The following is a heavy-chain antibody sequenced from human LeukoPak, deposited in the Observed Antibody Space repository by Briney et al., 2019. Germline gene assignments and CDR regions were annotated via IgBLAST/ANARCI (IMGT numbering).Heavy chain of an antibody. CDR1: GFTFSRYS. V-gene: IGHV3-21*01. CDR3: ARDVGHYYDSSGYYEGGYFDY. CDR2: ISSSSSYI. Sequence: GGSLRLSCAASGFTFSRYSMNWVRQAPGKGLEWVSSISSSSSYIYYADSVKGRFTISRDNAKNSLYLQMNSLRAEDTAVYYCARDVGHYYDSSGYYEGGYFDYWGQGTLVTVSS. D-gene: IGHD3-22*01. J-gene: IGHJ4*02.